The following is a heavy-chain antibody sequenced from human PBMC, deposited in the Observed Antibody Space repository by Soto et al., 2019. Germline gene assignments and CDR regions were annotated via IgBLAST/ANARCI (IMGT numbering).Heavy chain of an antibody. J-gene: IGHJ6*02. Sequence: QVQLQESGPGLVKPSQTLSLTCTVSGGSISSGGYYWSWIRQHPGKGLEWIGYIYYSGSTYYNPSLKSRVTISVDTSKNQFSLKLSSVTAADTAVYYCARDRKYSSSPASGGMDVWGQGTTVTVSS. V-gene: IGHV4-31*03. CDR1: GGSISSGGYY. D-gene: IGHD6-6*01. CDR2: IYYSGST. CDR3: ARDRKYSSSPASGGMDV.